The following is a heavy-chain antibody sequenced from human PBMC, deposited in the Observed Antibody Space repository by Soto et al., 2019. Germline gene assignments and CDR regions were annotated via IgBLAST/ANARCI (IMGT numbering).Heavy chain of an antibody. Sequence: SETLSLTCTVSGGSISSGGYYWSWIRQHPGKGLEWIGYIYYSGSTYYNPSLKSRVTISVDTSKNQFSLKLSSVTAADTAVYYCARDPPHYYGSGRVGMDAWGQGTTVTVSS. CDR2: IYYSGST. D-gene: IGHD3-10*01. CDR3: ARDPPHYYGSGRVGMDA. CDR1: GGSISSGGYY. V-gene: IGHV4-31*03. J-gene: IGHJ6*02.